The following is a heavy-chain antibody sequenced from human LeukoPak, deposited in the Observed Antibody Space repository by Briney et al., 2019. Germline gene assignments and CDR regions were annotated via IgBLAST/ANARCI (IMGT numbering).Heavy chain of an antibody. J-gene: IGHJ5*02. Sequence: QPGRSLRLSCAASGFTFSSYGMNWVRQAPGKGLEWVSYISISSDTIYYADSVKGRFTISRDNAKNSLYLQMNSLRDDDTAVYYCARGPPMFTPWGQGTLVTVSS. CDR3: ARGPPMFTP. CDR1: GFTFSSYG. CDR2: ISISSDTI. D-gene: IGHD3-10*01. V-gene: IGHV3-48*02.